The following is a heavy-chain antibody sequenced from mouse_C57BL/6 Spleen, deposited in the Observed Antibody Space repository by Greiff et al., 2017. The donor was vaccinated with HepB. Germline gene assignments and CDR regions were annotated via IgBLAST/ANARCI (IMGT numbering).Heavy chain of an antibody. CDR2: INYDGSST. CDR1: GFTFSDYY. CDR3: ARDYDFYWYFDV. Sequence: EVKVVESEGGLVQPGSSMKLSCTASGFTFSDYYMAWVRQVPEKGLEWVANINYDGSSTYYLDSLKSRFIISRDNAKNILYLQMSSLKSEDTATYYCARDYDFYWYFDVWGTGTTVTVSS. J-gene: IGHJ1*03. V-gene: IGHV5-16*01. D-gene: IGHD2-4*01.